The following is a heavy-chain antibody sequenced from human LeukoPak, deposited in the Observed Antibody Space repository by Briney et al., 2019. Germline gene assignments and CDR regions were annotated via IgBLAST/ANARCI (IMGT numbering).Heavy chain of an antibody. CDR1: GFTVSSNY. J-gene: IGHJ6*03. CDR2: ISYDGSNK. Sequence: PGGSLRLSCAASGFTVSSNYMSWVRQAPGKGLEWVAVISYDGSNKYYADSVKGRFTISRDNSKNTLYLQMNSLRAEDTAVYYCANGYCTNGVCYPYYYYYMDVWGKGTTVTVSS. D-gene: IGHD2-8*01. CDR3: ANGYCTNGVCYPYYYYYMDV. V-gene: IGHV3-30*18.